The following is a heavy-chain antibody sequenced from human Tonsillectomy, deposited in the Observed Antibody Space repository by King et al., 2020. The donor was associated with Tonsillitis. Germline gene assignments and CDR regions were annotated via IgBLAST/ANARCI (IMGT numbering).Heavy chain of an antibody. D-gene: IGHD3-10*01. J-gene: IGHJ4*02. CDR1: GGSISSGGYY. CDR2: IYYSGNS. CDR3: ARGRSDGSGSYAY. Sequence: VQLQESGPGLVKPSQTLSLTCTVSGGSISSGGYYWSWVRQHSGKGLEWIGYIYYSGNSYCNPSLKSRVTISLDTSKNQFSLNLNSLTAADTAVYYCARGRSDGSGSYAYWGQGTLVTVSS. V-gene: IGHV4-31*03.